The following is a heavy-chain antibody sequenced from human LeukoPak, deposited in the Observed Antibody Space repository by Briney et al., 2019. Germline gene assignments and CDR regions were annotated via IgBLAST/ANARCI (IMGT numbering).Heavy chain of an antibody. V-gene: IGHV3-11*01. Sequence: AESLTLSCAAYAFNFGDYYMTCNRPAPGKGMEWVSYTSDSGRSMRYANIVKGRFGMSSDNAEESLYLKMNGLRAEDTAVYDCARDLYREGIMPRYYFDIWGQGTLVTVSS. CDR3: ARDLYREGIMPRYYFDI. J-gene: IGHJ4*02. D-gene: IGHD3-16*01. CDR2: TSDSGRSM. CDR1: AFNFGDYY.